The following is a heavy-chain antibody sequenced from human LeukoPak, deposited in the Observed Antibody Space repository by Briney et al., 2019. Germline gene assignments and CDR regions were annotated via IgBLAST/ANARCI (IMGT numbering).Heavy chain of an antibody. V-gene: IGHV4-39*01. CDR2: IYYSGST. CDR3: ARHGWRIIAAADY. Sequence: SETLSLTCTVSGGSISSSSYYWGWIRQPRGKGLEWIGSIYYSGSTYYNPSLKSRVTISVDTSKNQFSLKLSSVTAADTAVYYCARHGWRIIAAADYWGQGTLVTVSS. J-gene: IGHJ4*02. CDR1: GGSISSSSYY. D-gene: IGHD6-13*01.